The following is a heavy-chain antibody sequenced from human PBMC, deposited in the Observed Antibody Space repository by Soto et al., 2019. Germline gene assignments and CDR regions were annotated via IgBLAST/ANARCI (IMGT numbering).Heavy chain of an antibody. D-gene: IGHD2-2*02. CDR3: ARGTSIYCSSTSCYKLDY. Sequence: SETLSLTCAVYGGSFSGYYWSWIRQPPGKGLEWIGEINHSGSTNYNPSLKSRVTISVDTSKNQFSLKLSSVTAADTAVYYCARGTSIYCSSTSCYKLDYWGQGTLVTVSS. J-gene: IGHJ4*02. CDR2: INHSGST. V-gene: IGHV4-34*01. CDR1: GGSFSGYY.